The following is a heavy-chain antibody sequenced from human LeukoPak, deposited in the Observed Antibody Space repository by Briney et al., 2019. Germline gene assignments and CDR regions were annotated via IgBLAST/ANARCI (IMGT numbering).Heavy chain of an antibody. V-gene: IGHV4-61*02. Sequence: PSQTLSLTCTVSGGSISSGSYYWSWIRQPAGKGLEWIGRIYTSGSANYNPSLKSRVTISADTSKNQFSLKLSSVTAADTAMYYCAREPSQWDLSAKGPGFHCWGQGTLVTVSS. J-gene: IGHJ4*02. CDR2: IYTSGSA. CDR1: GGSISSGSYY. D-gene: IGHD1-26*01. CDR3: AREPSQWDLSAKGPGFHC.